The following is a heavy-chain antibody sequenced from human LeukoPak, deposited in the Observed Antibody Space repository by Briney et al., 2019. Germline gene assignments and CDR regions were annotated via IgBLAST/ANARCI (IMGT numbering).Heavy chain of an antibody. CDR1: GFTFSSYE. Sequence: PGGSLRLSCAASGFTFSSYEMNWVRQAPGKGLEWVSYISSSGSTIYYADSVKGRFTISRDNAKNSLYLQMNSLRAEDTAVYYCASRDSSGYYWGVDYWGQGTLVTVSS. CDR3: ASRDSSGYYWGVDY. J-gene: IGHJ4*02. CDR2: ISSSGSTI. D-gene: IGHD3-22*01. V-gene: IGHV3-48*03.